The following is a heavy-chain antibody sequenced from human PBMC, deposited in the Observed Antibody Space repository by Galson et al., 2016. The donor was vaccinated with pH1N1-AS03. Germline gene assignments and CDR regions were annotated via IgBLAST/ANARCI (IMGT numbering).Heavy chain of an antibody. CDR1: VDTFNSHG. CDR3: ARMEKRWGDAYDI. V-gene: IGHV1-18*01. Sequence: SVKVSCKASVDTFNSHGISWVRQAPGQGLEWMGWISANNGDTNYAQKFQGRVTMTTDTSTSTTYMELRSLRSDDTAVYYCARMEKRWGDAYDIWGQGTMVTVSS. CDR2: ISANNGDT. J-gene: IGHJ3*02. D-gene: IGHD1-1*01.